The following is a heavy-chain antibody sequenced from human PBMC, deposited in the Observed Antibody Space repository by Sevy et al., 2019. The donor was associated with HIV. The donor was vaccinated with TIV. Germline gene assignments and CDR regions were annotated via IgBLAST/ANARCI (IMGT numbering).Heavy chain of an antibody. V-gene: IGHV3-21*01. D-gene: IGHD6-19*01. J-gene: IGHJ4*02. CDR1: GFTFSSYS. Sequence: GGSLRLSCAASGFTFSSYSMNWVRQAPGKGLEWVSSISSSSSYIYYADSVKGRFTISRDNAKNSLYLQMNSLRAEDTAVYYCGRYSSGWYNFDYWGQGTLVTVSS. CDR3: GRYSSGWYNFDY. CDR2: ISSSSSYI.